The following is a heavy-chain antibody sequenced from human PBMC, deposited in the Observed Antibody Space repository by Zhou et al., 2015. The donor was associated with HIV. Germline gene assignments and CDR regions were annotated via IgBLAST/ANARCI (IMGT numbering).Heavy chain of an antibody. Sequence: QVQLVQSGAEVKKPGSSVKVSCKASGGTFSSYAISWVRQAPGQGLEWMGGIIPIFGTANYAQKFQGRVTITADESTSTAYMELSSLRSEDTAVYYCARETQPAAKFRGPPRLYYWGRGNPYGHRLL. J-gene: IGHJ4*02. V-gene: IGHV1-69*01. CDR1: GGTFSSYA. D-gene: IGHD2-2*01. CDR3: ARETQPAAKFRGPPRLYY. CDR2: IIPIFGTA.